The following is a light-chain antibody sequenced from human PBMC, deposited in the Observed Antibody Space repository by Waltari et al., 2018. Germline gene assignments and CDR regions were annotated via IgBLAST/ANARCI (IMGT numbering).Light chain of an antibody. CDR2: KAS. V-gene: IGKV1-5*03. CDR3: QQYNNYALT. Sequence: DIQMTPSPSTLSASLGDRVTITCRASQSISSWLAWYQQKPGKAPKLLIYKASSLESGVPSRFSGSGSGTEFTLTISSLQPDDFATYYCQQYNNYALTFGGGTKVEIK. J-gene: IGKJ4*01. CDR1: QSISSW.